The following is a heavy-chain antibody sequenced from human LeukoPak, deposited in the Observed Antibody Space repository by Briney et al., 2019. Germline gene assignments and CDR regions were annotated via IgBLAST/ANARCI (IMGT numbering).Heavy chain of an antibody. CDR1: GFTFSSYA. V-gene: IGHV3-23*01. J-gene: IGHJ4*02. D-gene: IGHD2-2*01. CDR2: ISDSCGST. CDR3: AQTGPTGGFCSSTSCYGVDY. Sequence: PGGSLRLSCAASGFTFSSYAMSWVRQAPGKGPEWVSSISDSCGSTYYADSVKARFTIPRDNSKNTLYLQIDPLRAEDTAVYYCAQTGPTGGFCSSTSCYGVDYWGQGTLVTVSS.